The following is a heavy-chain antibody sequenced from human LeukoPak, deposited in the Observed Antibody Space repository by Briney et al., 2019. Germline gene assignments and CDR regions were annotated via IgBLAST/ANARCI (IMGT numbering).Heavy chain of an antibody. CDR3: AKVTDTAMVTPYCHYGMDV. CDR2: ISGNGGST. V-gene: IGHV3-23*01. D-gene: IGHD5-18*01. CDR1: GFTFSSYA. Sequence: PGGSLRLSCAASGFTFSSYAMSWVRQAPGKGLEWVSAISGNGGSTYYADSVKGRFTISRDNSKNTLYLQMTNLRAEDTAVYYCAKVTDTAMVTPYCHYGMDVWGKGTTVTVSS. J-gene: IGHJ6*04.